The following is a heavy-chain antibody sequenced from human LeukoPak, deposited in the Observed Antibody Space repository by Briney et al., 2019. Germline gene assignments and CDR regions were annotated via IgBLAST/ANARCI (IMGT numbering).Heavy chain of an antibody. V-gene: IGHV1-46*01. J-gene: IGHJ4*02. CDR1: GYTFTSYY. CDR2: INPSGGST. D-gene: IGHD2-15*01. Sequence: ASVKVSCKASGYTFTSYYMHWVRQAPGQGLEWMGIINPSGGSTSYAQKFQGRVTMTRDTSTSTVYMELSSLRSEDTAVYYCAKVPQLYYFDYWGQGTLVTVSS. CDR3: AKVPQLYYFDY.